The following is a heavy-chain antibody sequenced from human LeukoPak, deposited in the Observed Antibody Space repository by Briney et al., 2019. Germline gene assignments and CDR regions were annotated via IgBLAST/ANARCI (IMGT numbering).Heavy chain of an antibody. J-gene: IGHJ6*02. CDR3: ARLTADYDYYGVDV. CDR1: GFTFINYE. Sequence: PGGSLRLSCAASGFTFINYEMNWLRQAPGKGLEWVSYISRSSSSLYHAESVKGRFTISRDNAKNSLYLQMNSLRAEDTAVYYCARLTADYDYYGVDVWGQGTTVTVSS. CDR2: ISRSSSSL. V-gene: IGHV3-48*03.